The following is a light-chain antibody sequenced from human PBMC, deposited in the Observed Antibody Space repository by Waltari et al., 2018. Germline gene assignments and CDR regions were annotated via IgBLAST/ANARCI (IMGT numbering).Light chain of an antibody. Sequence: DIVMTQSPDSLAVSLGERATINCQSSQSVLYSSNNKNYLAWYQQKQGQPPKLLIYWASTRESGVPDRFSGSGSGTDFTLTISSLQAEDVAVYYCQQYYSTPITFGQGTRLEIK. J-gene: IGKJ5*01. V-gene: IGKV4-1*01. CDR1: QSVLYSSNNKNY. CDR3: QQYYSTPIT. CDR2: WAS.